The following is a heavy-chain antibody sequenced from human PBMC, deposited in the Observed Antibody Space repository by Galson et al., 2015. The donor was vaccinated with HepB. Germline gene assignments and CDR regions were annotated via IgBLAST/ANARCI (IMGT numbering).Heavy chain of an antibody. V-gene: IGHV1-18*01. J-gene: IGHJ4*02. D-gene: IGHD3-16*02. CDR3: ARDRDYRFDY. CDR2: IRANSGNT. CDR1: GYTFTING. Sequence: SVKVSCKASGYTFTINGISWLRQAPGQGLEWMGRIRANSGNTNYAENFQGRVTLTRDTFTSTAYLDLRSLRSDDTATYYCARDRDYRFDYWGQGTLVTVSS.